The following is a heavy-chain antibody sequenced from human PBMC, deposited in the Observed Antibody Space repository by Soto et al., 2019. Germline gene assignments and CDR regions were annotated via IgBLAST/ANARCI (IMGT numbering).Heavy chain of an antibody. CDR1: GFTFSDYY. CDR3: ARDTGGSYDF. CDR2: TRNKANSYTT. Sequence: EVQLVESGGGLVQPGGSLRLSCAASGFTFSDYYMDWVRQLPGKGLERVGRTRNKANSYTTEYAPSVKGRFTISRHDSEDSMYLQMNSLKTEDTAVYYCARDTGGSYDFWGQGALVTVSS. D-gene: IGHD1-26*01. V-gene: IGHV3-72*01. J-gene: IGHJ4*02.